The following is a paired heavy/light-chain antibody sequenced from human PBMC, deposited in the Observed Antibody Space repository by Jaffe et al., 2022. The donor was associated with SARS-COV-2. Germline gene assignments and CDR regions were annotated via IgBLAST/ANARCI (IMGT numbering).Heavy chain of an antibody. Sequence: QVQLQESGPGLVKPSETLSLTCTVSRGSISSFYWSWIRQPAGKGLEWIGRIYTSGSTNYNPSLKSRVTMSVDTSKNQFSLQLSSATAADTAVYYCARGYSDYPKYFDYWGQGTLVTVSS. D-gene: IGHD4-17*01. CDR1: RGSISSFY. CDR3: ARGYSDYPKYFDY. J-gene: IGHJ4*02. CDR2: IYTSGST. V-gene: IGHV4-4*07.
Light chain of an antibody. V-gene: IGLV1-44*01. Sequence: QSVLTQPPSASGTPGQRVAISCSGSSSNIGSNTVNWYQQLPGTAPKLLIYNNNQRPSGVPDRFSGSKSGTSASLAISGLQSEDEADYYCAAWDDSFVVFGGGTKLTVL. CDR2: NNN. CDR3: AAWDDSFVV. CDR1: SSNIGSNT. J-gene: IGLJ2*01.